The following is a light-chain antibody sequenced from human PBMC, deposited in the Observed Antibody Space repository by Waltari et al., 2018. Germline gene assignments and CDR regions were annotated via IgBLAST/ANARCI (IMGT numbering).Light chain of an antibody. CDR3: ATWDDGLNNLV. J-gene: IGLJ2*01. Sequence: QSVLTQPPSASGTPGQRVTISCSGSSSNIGSNYVYWFQHLPGTSPKLLIYRNNPRPSGSPDRFSGAWSGTSASLAISGLRSEDEADYYCATWDDGLNNLVFGGGTKLAVL. CDR1: SSNIGSNY. CDR2: RNN. V-gene: IGLV1-47*01.